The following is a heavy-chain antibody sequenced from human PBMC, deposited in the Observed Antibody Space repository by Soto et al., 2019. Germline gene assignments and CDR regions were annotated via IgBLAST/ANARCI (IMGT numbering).Heavy chain of an antibody. CDR3: ARGLATLPVFAFDI. Sequence: SGPTLVNPTQTLTLTCTLSGISLSTSGVGVGWIRQTPGKALEWLALVYWNDDKHYSPSLKNRLTITKDTSKNQAILTMTNMDPVDTATYYCARGLATLPVFAFDIWGQGTVVTVS. D-gene: IGHD1-1*01. V-gene: IGHV2-5*01. CDR2: VYWNDDK. J-gene: IGHJ3*02. CDR1: GISLSTSGVG.